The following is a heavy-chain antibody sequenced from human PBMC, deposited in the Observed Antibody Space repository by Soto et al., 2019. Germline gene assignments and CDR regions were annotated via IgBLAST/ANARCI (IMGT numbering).Heavy chain of an antibody. V-gene: IGHV4-39*01. Sequence: SETLSLTCTVSGGSISSSSYFWGWIRQPPGKGLEWIGSFYYSGSTYYNPSLKSRITISVDTSKNQFSLELSSVTAADTAVYYCARPGGTIIRQYYFDNWGQGTLVT. CDR2: FYYSGST. CDR1: GGSISSSSYF. D-gene: IGHD3-16*01. CDR3: ARPGGTIIRQYYFDN. J-gene: IGHJ4*02.